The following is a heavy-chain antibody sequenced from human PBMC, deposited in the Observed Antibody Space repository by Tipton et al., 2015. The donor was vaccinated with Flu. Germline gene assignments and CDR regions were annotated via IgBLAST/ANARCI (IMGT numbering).Heavy chain of an antibody. CDR2: IYPDDSDT. CDR1: GSSFSSYW. V-gene: IGHV5-51*01. J-gene: IGHJ4*02. D-gene: IGHD2-21*02. CDR3: VRQNCGGDCYPDY. Sequence: QLVQSGAEVKKPGESLKISCKGSGSSFSSYWIAWVRQMPGKGLEWMGIIYPDDSDTTYSPSFQGHVTFSADKSVNTAYLQWSSLKASDTAIYFCVRQNCGGDCYPDYWGQGTLVTVSS.